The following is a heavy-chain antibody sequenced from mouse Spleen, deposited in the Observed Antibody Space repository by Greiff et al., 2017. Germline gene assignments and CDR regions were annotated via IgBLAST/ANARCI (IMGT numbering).Heavy chain of an antibody. J-gene: IGHJ3*01. D-gene: IGHD1-1*01. CDR3: ARPLYGSRRAWFAY. CDR2: IDPSDSYT. V-gene: IGHV1-69*01. Sequence: VQLQQPGAELVMPGASVKLSCKASGYTFTSYWMHWVKQRPGQGLEWIGEIDPSDSYTNYNQKFKGKATLTVDKSSSTAYMQLSSLTSEDSAVYYCARPLYGSRRAWFAYWGQGTLVTVSA. CDR1: GYTFTSYW.